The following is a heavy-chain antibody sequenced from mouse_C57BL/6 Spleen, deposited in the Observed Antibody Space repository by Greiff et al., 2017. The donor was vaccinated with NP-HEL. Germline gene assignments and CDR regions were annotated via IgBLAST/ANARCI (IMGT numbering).Heavy chain of an antibody. J-gene: IGHJ3*01. V-gene: IGHV3-6*01. CDR3: ARGGALTGTGFAY. CDR1: GYSITSGYY. Sequence: DVQLQESGPGLVKPSQSLSLTCSVTGYSITSGYYWNWIRQFPGNKLEWMGYISYDGSNNYNPSLKNRISITRDTSKNQFFLKLNSVTNEDTATYYCARGGALTGTGFAYWGQGTLVTVSA. CDR2: ISYDGSN. D-gene: IGHD4-1*01.